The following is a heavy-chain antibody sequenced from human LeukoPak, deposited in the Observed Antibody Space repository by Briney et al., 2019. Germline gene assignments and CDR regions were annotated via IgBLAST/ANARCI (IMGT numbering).Heavy chain of an antibody. J-gene: IGHJ4*02. V-gene: IGHV3-21*01. CDR3: ATEASARGIYPAFPDY. D-gene: IGHD5/OR15-5a*01. CDR1: GFTFSSYS. CDR2: ISSSSSYI. Sequence: PGGSLRLSCAASGFTFSSYSMNWVRQAPGKGLEWVSSISSSSSYIYYADSVKGRFTISRDNAKNSLYLQMNSLRADDTAVYFCATEASARGIYPAFPDYWGQGTLVTVSS.